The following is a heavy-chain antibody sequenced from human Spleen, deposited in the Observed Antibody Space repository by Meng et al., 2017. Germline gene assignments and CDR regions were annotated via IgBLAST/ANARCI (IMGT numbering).Heavy chain of an antibody. Sequence: GPEGQKPGASLKVSCKASGYTFAPYYIRWVRQAPGQGLEWMGRIDPSSDNTHYAQKFQGRVTMARDMSISTAYMELSRLRSDDTAVYYCARDENISAAGKLFGDYWGQGTLVTVSS. CDR3: ARDENISAAGKLFGDY. CDR2: IDPSSDNT. V-gene: IGHV1-2*06. J-gene: IGHJ4*02. D-gene: IGHD6-13*01. CDR1: GYTFAPYY.